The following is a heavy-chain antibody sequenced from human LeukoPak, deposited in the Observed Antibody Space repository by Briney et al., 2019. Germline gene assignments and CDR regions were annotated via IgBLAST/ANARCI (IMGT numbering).Heavy chain of an antibody. CDR3: ARATYDSSGYSGGYYYYYMDV. D-gene: IGHD3-22*01. CDR2: IYSGDSDT. V-gene: IGHV5-51*01. Sequence: GESLKISCKGSGYSFTSYWIGWVRQMPGKGLEWMGIIYSGDSDTRYSPSFQGQVTISADKSISTAYLQWSSLKASDTAMYYCARATYDSSGYSGGYYYYYMDVWGKGTTVTISS. CDR1: GYSFTSYW. J-gene: IGHJ6*03.